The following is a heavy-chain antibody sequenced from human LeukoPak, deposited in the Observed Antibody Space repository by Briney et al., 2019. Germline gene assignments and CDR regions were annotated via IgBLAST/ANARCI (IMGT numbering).Heavy chain of an antibody. Sequence: GGSLRLSCAASGFTFSSYWMHCVRQAPGKGLVCLSRINSDGSTTTYADSVKGRFTISRDNAKSTLYLKMNSLRGDDTAVYYCARPGATPRLDYWGQGTLVTVSS. J-gene: IGHJ4*02. V-gene: IGHV3-74*01. CDR3: ARPGATPRLDY. CDR2: INSDGSTT. CDR1: GFTFSSYW. D-gene: IGHD1-1*01.